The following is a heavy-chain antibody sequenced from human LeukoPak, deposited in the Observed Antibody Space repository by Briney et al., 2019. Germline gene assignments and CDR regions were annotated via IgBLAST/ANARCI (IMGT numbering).Heavy chain of an antibody. CDR1: GYTFTSYA. D-gene: IGHD6-13*01. Sequence: ASVKVSYKASGYTFTSYAMNWLRQAPGQGLEWMGWINTNTGTPTYAQGFTGRFVFSLDTSFNTAYLQISSLKAEDTAVYYCARTKQQLRNWFDPWGQGTLVTVSS. CDR2: INTNTGTP. CDR3: ARTKQQLRNWFDP. V-gene: IGHV7-4-1*02. J-gene: IGHJ5*02.